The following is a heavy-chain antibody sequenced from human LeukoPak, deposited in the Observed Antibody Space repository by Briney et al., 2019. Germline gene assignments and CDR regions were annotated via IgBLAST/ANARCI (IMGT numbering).Heavy chain of an antibody. CDR2: ISYDGSNK. V-gene: IGHV3-30*03. Sequence: GGSLRLSCAASGFTFSSYGMHWVRQAPGKGLEWVAVISYDGSNKYYADSVKGRFTISRDNSKNTLSLQMNSLRAEDTAVYYCAGGGSRRTLFDYWGQGTLVTVSS. CDR3: AGGGSRRTLFDY. J-gene: IGHJ4*02. CDR1: GFTFSSYG. D-gene: IGHD1-26*01.